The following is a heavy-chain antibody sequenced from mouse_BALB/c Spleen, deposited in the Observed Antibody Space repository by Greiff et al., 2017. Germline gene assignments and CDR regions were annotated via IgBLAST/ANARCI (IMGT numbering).Heavy chain of an antibody. CDR3: ARDYYRAMDY. CDR1: GYTFTSYW. CDR2: INPSTGYT. D-gene: IGHD1-1*01. J-gene: IGHJ4*01. Sequence: QVQLQQSGAELAKPGASVKMSCKASGYTFTSYWMHWVKQRPGQGLEWIGYINPSTGYTEYNQKFKDKATLTADKSSSTAYMQLSSLTSEDSAVYYCARDYYRAMDYWGQGTSVTVSS. V-gene: IGHV1-7*01.